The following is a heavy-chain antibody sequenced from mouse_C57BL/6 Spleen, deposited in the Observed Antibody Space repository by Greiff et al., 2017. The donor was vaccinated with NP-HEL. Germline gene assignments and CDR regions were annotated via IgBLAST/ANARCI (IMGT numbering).Heavy chain of an antibody. J-gene: IGHJ2*01. D-gene: IGHD1-1*01. CDR2: INPSSGYT. Sequence: QVQLQQSGAELAKPGASVKLSCKASGYTFTSYWMHWVNQRPGQGLEWIGYINPSSGYTKYNQKFKDKATLTADKSSSTAYMQLSSLTYEDSAVYYCAKIYYYGSSDFDYWGQGTTLTVSS. V-gene: IGHV1-7*01. CDR1: GYTFTSYW. CDR3: AKIYYYGSSDFDY.